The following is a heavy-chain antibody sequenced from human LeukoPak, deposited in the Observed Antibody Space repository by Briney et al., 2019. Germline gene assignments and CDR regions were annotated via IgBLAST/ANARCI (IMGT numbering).Heavy chain of an antibody. V-gene: IGHV1-2*04. CDR2: INPNSGGT. J-gene: IGHJ4*02. CDR1: GYTFTGYY. D-gene: IGHD6-19*01. Sequence: ASVTVSCTASGYTFTGYYMHWVRQAPGQGLEWMGWINPNSGGTNYAQKFQGWVTMTRDTSISTAYMEPSRLRSDDTAVYYCARARGHAVAAHKGGFDYWGQGTLVTVSS. CDR3: ARARGHAVAAHKGGFDY.